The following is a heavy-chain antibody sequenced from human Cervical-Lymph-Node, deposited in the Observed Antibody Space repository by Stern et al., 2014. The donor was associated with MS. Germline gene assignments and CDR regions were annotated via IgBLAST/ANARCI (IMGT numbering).Heavy chain of an antibody. CDR2: INAGNGNT. CDR1: RNTFTSYA. J-gene: IGHJ6*02. Sequence: QVQLMQSGAEVKKPGASVKVSCRASRNTFTSYAMHWVRQAPGQRLEWMGWINAGNGNTKYSQKFQGRVTITRDTSARTAYMELSSLRSEDTAVYYCAMYYSDSRGYYYYYGMDVWGQGTTVTVYS. CDR3: AMYYSDSRGYYYYYGMDV. D-gene: IGHD3-22*01. V-gene: IGHV1-3*01.